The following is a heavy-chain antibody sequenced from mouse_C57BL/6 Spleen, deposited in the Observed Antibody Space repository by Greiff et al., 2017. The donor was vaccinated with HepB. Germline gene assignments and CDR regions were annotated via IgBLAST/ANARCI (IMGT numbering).Heavy chain of an antibody. V-gene: IGHV1-61*01. Sequence: QVQLQQPGAELVRPGSSVKLSCKASGYTFTSYWMDWVKQRPGQGLEWIGNIYPSDSETHYNLKFKDKATLTVDKSSSTAYMQLSSLTSEDSAVYYCARFYYYGSSYVVWGQGTTLTVSS. J-gene: IGHJ2*01. CDR2: IYPSDSET. D-gene: IGHD1-1*01. CDR1: GYTFTSYW. CDR3: ARFYYYGSSYVV.